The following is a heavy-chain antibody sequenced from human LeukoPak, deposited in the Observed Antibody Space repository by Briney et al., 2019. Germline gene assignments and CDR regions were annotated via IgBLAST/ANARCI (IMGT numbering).Heavy chain of an antibody. J-gene: IGHJ4*02. CDR1: GGSISISRHY. Sequence: SETLSLTCTVSGGSISISRHYWAWLRQPPGKGLDWIGTIHYTGTTYYTPSLRSRVSISVDRSTNQFSLRLSPVTAADTAVYYCARYGNSAVYWGQGTLVTVSS. V-gene: IGHV4-39*07. CDR3: ARYGNSAVY. D-gene: IGHD4-23*01. CDR2: IHYTGTT.